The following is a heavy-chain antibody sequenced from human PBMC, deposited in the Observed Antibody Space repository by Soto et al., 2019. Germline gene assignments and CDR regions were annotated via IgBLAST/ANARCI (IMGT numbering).Heavy chain of an antibody. CDR3: AREYSSRRLGVDAFDI. V-gene: IGHV1-2*04. J-gene: IGHJ3*02. D-gene: IGHD6-13*01. Sequence: ASAKVSCKASGYTFTGYYMHWVRQAPGQGLEWMGWINPNSGGTNYAQKFQGWVTMTRDTSISTAYMELNSLRDEDTAVYSCAREYSSRRLGVDAFDIWGHGTMVTVSS. CDR2: INPNSGGT. CDR1: GYTFTGYY.